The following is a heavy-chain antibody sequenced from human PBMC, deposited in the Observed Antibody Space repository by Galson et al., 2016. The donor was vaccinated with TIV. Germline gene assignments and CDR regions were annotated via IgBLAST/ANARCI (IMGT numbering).Heavy chain of an antibody. J-gene: IGHJ4*02. CDR1: GFTFANYA. CDR3: ASRDIAVIPAAIVFDY. D-gene: IGHD2-2*01. V-gene: IGHV3-23*01. CDR2: ISNSGGHT. Sequence: SLRLSCAASGFTFANYAMSWVRQAPGKGLEWVSTISNSGGHTYYADSVKGRFTISRDNSKNALYVQINNLRAEDTAVYYCASRDIAVIPAAIVFDYWGQGTLVTVSS.